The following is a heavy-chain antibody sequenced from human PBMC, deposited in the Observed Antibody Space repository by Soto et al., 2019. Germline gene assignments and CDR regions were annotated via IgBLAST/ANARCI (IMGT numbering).Heavy chain of an antibody. J-gene: IGHJ6*03. V-gene: IGHV4-34*01. CDR2: INHSGST. CDR1: GGSFSGYY. CDR3: ARSGDITMVRGGINYYYYMDV. D-gene: IGHD3-10*01. Sequence: SETLSLTCTVYGGSFSGYYWSWIRQPPGKGLEWIGEINHSGSTNYNPSLKSRVTISVDTSKNQFSLKLSSVTAADTAVYYCARSGDITMVRGGINYYYYMDVWGKGTTVTVSS.